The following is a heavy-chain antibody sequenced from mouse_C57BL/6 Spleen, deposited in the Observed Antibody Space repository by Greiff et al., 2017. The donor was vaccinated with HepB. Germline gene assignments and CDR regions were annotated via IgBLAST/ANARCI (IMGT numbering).Heavy chain of an antibody. CDR3: AREGYDHYFDY. J-gene: IGHJ2*01. CDR2: INPYNGGT. V-gene: IGHV1-19*01. Sequence: EVKLMESGPVLVKPGASVKMSCKASGYTFTDYYMNWVKQSHGKSLEWIGVINPYNGGTSYNQKFKGKATLTVDKSSSTAYMELNSLTSEDSAVYYCAREGYDHYFDYWGQGTTLTVSS. D-gene: IGHD2-3*01. CDR1: GYTFTDYY.